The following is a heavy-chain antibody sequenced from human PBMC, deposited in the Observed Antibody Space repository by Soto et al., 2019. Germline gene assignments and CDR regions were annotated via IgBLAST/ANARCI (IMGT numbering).Heavy chain of an antibody. CDR2: IKSNTDGGTT. J-gene: IGHJ4*01. CDR3: TLYTYRTIVTVRFYY. V-gene: IGHV3-15*07. D-gene: IGHD3-3*01. Sequence: GSLRLSCAASGFTFANAWINWVRQAPGKGLEWVGRIKSNTDGGTTDFAEPVNGRFALSRDDSNNMVYLQMNSLKIEDTAVYFCTLYTYRTIVTVRFYYWGHGTLVTVSS. CDR1: GFTFANAW.